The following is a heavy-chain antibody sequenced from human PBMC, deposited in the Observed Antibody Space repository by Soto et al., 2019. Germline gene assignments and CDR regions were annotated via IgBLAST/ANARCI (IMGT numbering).Heavy chain of an antibody. CDR3: ARDLTSGRQVVPNDY. Sequence: GGSLRLSCAASGFTFSSYSMNWVRQAPGKGLEWVSYISSSSSTIYYADSVKGRFTISRDNAKNSLYLQMNSLRAEDTAVYYCARDLTSGRQVVPNDYWGQGTLVTVSS. CDR2: ISSSSSTI. V-gene: IGHV3-48*01. CDR1: GFTFSSYS. J-gene: IGHJ4*02. D-gene: IGHD1-26*01.